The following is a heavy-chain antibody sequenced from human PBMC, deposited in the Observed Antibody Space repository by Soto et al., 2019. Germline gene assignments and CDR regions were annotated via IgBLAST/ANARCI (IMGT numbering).Heavy chain of an antibody. D-gene: IGHD3-22*01. CDR1: GYTLTELS. J-gene: IGHJ4*02. V-gene: IGHV1-24*01. CDR3: ATRKYYYDSSGYYLLDY. Sequence: AXVKVSCKVSGYTLTELSMHWVRQAPGKCLEWMGGFDPEDGETIYAQKFQGRVTMTGDTSTDTAYMELSSLRSEDTAVYYCATRKYYYDSSGYYLLDYWGQGTLVTVSS. CDR2: FDPEDGET.